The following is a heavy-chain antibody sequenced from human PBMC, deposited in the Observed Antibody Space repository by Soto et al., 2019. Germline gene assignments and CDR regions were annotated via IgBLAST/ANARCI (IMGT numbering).Heavy chain of an antibody. Sequence: QVQLVQSWAEVKKPGSSVKVSCKASGGTFSSYAISWVRQAPGQGLEWMGGIIPIFGTANYAQKFQGRVTITADESTSTAYMELSSLRSEDTAVYYWARGQVVAIPTSNYYYDMDVWGQGTTVTVSS. J-gene: IGHJ6*02. CDR1: GGTFSSYA. CDR3: ARGQVVAIPTSNYYYDMDV. D-gene: IGHD2-21*01. V-gene: IGHV1-69*01. CDR2: IIPIFGTA.